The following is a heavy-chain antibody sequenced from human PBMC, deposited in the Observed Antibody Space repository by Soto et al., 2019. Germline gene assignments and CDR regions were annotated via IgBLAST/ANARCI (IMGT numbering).Heavy chain of an antibody. CDR1: GYTFTTFG. CDR2: ISTYNGDT. CDR3: AREGVAPYYYYGMDV. V-gene: IGHV1-18*01. Sequence: QVQLVQSGVEVKKSGASVKVSCKASGYTFTTFGISWVRQAPGQGLEWMGWISTYNGDTNYAQKFKDRGTMTTDTSTNTVNMELRSLRSDDTAVYYCAREGVAPYYYYGMDVWGQGTTVTVSS. J-gene: IGHJ6*02. D-gene: IGHD2-15*01.